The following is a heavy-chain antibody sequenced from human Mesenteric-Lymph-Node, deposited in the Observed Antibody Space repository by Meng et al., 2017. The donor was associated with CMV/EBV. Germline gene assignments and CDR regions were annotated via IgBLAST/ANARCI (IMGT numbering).Heavy chain of an antibody. J-gene: IGHJ2*01. CDR3: ARGKQGSSWSRYFDL. Sequence: SGNPFSDYDINWVRQATGQGLEWMGWMNPNSGNTGYAQDFQGRVTITRNTPLNTVYMELSSLTSEDTAVYYCARGKQGSSWSRYFDLWGRGTLVTVSS. CDR2: MNPNSGNT. CDR1: GNPFSDYD. D-gene: IGHD6-13*01. V-gene: IGHV1-8*03.